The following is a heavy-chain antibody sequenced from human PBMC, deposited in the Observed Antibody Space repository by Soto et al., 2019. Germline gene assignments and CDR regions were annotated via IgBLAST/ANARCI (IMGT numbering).Heavy chain of an antibody. D-gene: IGHD3-3*01. CDR1: GFNFSRSW. CDR3: ARGFYTDY. CDR2: MKEDGSEK. Sequence: GSLRLSCEASGFNFSRSWMSWVRQAPGKGLEWVANMKEDGSEKYYADSVRGRFTISRDNAKNSVHLQMNSLRVEDTAVYYCARGFYTDYWGQGALVTVSS. J-gene: IGHJ4*02. V-gene: IGHV3-7*01.